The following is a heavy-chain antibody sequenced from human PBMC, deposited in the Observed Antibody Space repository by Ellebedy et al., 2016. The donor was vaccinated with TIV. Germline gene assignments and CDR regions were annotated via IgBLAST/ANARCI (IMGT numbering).Heavy chain of an antibody. CDR2: LSSDGSNK. J-gene: IGHJ4*02. CDR3: ARGGSSGSSDY. D-gene: IGHD3-10*01. Sequence: GESLKISXVASGFTFRSHGIYWVRQAPGKGLKWVAVLSSDGSNKYYADSVKGRFTISRDNSKNTLYLQMNSLRTDDVAVYYCARGGSSGSSDYWGQGTLVTVSS. V-gene: IGHV3-30*03. CDR1: GFTFRSHG.